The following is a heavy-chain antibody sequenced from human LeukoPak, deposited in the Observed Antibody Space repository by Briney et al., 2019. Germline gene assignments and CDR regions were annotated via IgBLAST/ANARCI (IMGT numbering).Heavy chain of an antibody. Sequence: ASVTVSCKASGYTFTGYYMHWVRQAPRQGLEWMGWVNPNSGGTNYAQKFQGRVTMPRDTSISTAYMELRRLRSDDPAVYYCARVKSMVRGVIIPPIDYWGQGTLVTVSS. D-gene: IGHD3-10*01. V-gene: IGHV1-2*02. CDR2: VNPNSGGT. CDR1: GYTFTGYY. CDR3: ARVKSMVRGVIIPPIDY. J-gene: IGHJ4*02.